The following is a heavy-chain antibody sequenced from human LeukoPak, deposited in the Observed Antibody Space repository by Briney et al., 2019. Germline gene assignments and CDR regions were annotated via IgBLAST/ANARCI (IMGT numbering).Heavy chain of an antibody. CDR1: GYSISSGYY. J-gene: IGHJ4*02. CDR2: IYYSGST. Sequence: SETLSLTYTVSGYSISSGYYWSWIRQPPGKGLEWIGYIYYSGSTNYNPSLKSRVTISLDTSKNQFSLKLSSVTAADTAVYYCARGPGVAGTGLADYWGQGTLVTVSS. D-gene: IGHD6-19*01. V-gene: IGHV4-38-2*02. CDR3: ARGPGVAGTGLADY.